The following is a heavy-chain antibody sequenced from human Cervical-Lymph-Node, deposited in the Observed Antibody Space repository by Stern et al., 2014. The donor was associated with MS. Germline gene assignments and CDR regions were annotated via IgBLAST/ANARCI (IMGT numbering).Heavy chain of an antibody. V-gene: IGHV1-69*01. D-gene: IGHD1-26*01. Sequence: VQLVQSGAEVKKPGSSVKVSCKASGGSFRSYAITWVRQAPGQGLEWMGGIIPTFCTANYAQKFQGRVTITADESTSTAYMELSSLTSEDTAVYYCARGPRSQSGGSSWFDPWGQGTLVTVSS. CDR3: ARGPRSQSGGSSWFDP. CDR1: GGSFRSYA. CDR2: IIPTFCTA. J-gene: IGHJ5*02.